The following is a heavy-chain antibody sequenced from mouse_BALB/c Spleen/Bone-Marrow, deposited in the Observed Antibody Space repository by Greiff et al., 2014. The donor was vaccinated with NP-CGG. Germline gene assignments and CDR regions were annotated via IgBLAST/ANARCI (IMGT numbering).Heavy chain of an antibody. Sequence: QVQLKESGAELVRPGASVNLSCKASGYTFTSYWMNWVMQRPEQGLEWIGRTDPYDSEAHYNQKFKDKAILTVDKSSSTAYMQLISLTSEDSAVYYCARSGSNFGRFFDVWGAGTTVTVSS. D-gene: IGHD2-5*01. J-gene: IGHJ1*01. CDR3: ARSGSNFGRFFDV. V-gene: IGHV1-74*01. CDR2: TDPYDSEA. CDR1: GYTFTSYW.